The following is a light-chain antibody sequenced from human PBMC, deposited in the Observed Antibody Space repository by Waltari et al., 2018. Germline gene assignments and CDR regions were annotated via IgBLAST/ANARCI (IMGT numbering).Light chain of an antibody. V-gene: IGLV2-23*02. CDR2: EVN. CDR1: SSDVGSYNL. CDR3: CSYAGRSTSV. Sequence: QSALTQPASVSGSPGQSITISCTGTSSDVGSYNLVSWYQQHPGKAPRLMIYEVNKRPSGVSHRFSGAKSGNTASLTISGLQAEDEADYYCCSYAGRSTSVFGGGTRLTVL. J-gene: IGLJ2*01.